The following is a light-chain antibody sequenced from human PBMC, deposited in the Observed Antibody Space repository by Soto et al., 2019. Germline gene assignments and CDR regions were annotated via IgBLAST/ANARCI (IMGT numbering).Light chain of an antibody. V-gene: IGKV4-1*01. CDR3: QQYYRPWT. CDR2: CAS. CDR1: QSVLYSSNNKNY. J-gene: IGKJ1*01. Sequence: DIVMTQSPDSLAVSLGERATINCKSSQSVLYSSNNKNYLAWYQQKPGQPPKLLIYCASTRESGVPDRFSGSGSGTDFTLTISGLQAEDVAVYYCQQYYRPWTFGQGTKVDIK.